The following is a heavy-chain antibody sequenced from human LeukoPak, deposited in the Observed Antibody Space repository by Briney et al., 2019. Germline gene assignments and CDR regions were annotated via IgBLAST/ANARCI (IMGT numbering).Heavy chain of an antibody. D-gene: IGHD3-10*01. CDR1: GFIFSSYW. CDR3: ARDSYYYGSGSYLVSDY. V-gene: IGHV3-7*01. J-gene: IGHJ4*02. Sequence: GGSLRLSCAASGFIFSSYWMSWVRQAPGKGLEWVANIKEDGSEKYYVDSVKGRFTISRDNSKNTLYLQMNSLRAEDTAVYYCARDSYYYGSGSYLVSDYWGQGTLVTVSS. CDR2: IKEDGSEK.